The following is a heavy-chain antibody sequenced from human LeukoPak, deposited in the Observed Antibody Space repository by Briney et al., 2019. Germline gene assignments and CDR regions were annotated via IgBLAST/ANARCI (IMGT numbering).Heavy chain of an antibody. D-gene: IGHD2-8*01. J-gene: IGHJ4*02. V-gene: IGHV3-21*01. Sequence: GGSLRLSCAASGFTGSSYSMNWVRQAAGKGLEWVSSISSSSSYIYYADSVKGRFTISRDNAKNSLYLQMNSLRAEDTAVYYCARDSLMGSFYYWGQGTLVTVSS. CDR3: ARDSLMGSFYY. CDR2: ISSSSSYI. CDR1: GFTGSSYS.